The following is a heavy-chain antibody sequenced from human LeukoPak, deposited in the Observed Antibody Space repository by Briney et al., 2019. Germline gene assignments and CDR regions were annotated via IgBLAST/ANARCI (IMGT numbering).Heavy chain of an antibody. Sequence: PSETLSLTCTVSGGSISSYYWSWTRQPPGKGLEWIGYIYYSGSTNYNPSPKSRVTISVDTSKNQFSLKLSSVTAADTAVYYCARGGWYKNWFDPWGRGTLVTVSS. CDR2: IYYSGST. CDR1: GGSISSYY. V-gene: IGHV4-59*01. CDR3: ARGGWYKNWFDP. J-gene: IGHJ5*02. D-gene: IGHD6-19*01.